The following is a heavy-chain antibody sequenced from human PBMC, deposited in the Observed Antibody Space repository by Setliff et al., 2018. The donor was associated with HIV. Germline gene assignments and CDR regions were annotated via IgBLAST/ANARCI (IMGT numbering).Heavy chain of an antibody. CDR2: IYFSAST. V-gene: IGHV4-59*11. D-gene: IGHD6-13*01. J-gene: IGHJ4*02. Sequence: PSETLSLTCTVSGGSISSHYWNWIRQPPGKGLEWIGSIYFSASTNYNPSLKSRVTISVDTSKNQFSLKLSSVTAADTAVYYCASSYSSSWSYFDYWGQGTLVTVSS. CDR1: GGSISSHY. CDR3: ASSYSSSWSYFDY.